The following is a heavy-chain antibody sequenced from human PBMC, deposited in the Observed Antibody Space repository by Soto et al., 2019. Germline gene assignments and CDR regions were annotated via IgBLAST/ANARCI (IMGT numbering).Heavy chain of an antibody. Sequence: QVQLVESGGGVVQPGRSLRLSCAASGFTFSSYAMRWVRQAPGKGLEWVAVISYDGSNKYYADSVKGRFTISRDNSKNTLYLQMNSLRAEDTAVHYCARFKGGDYYGMDVWGQGTTVTVSS. CDR1: GFTFSSYA. V-gene: IGHV3-30-3*01. CDR3: ARFKGGDYYGMDV. CDR2: ISYDGSNK. D-gene: IGHD3-16*01. J-gene: IGHJ6*02.